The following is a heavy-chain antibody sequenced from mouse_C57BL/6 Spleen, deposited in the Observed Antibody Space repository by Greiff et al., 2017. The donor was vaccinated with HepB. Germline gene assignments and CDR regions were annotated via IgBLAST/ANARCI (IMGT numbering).Heavy chain of an antibody. D-gene: IGHD2-5*01. CDR2: FYPGSGSI. V-gene: IGHV1-62-2*01. Sequence: QVQLQQSGAELVKPGASVKLSCKASGYTFTEYTIHWVKQRSGQGLEWIGWFYPGSGSIKYNEKFKDKATLTADKSSSTVYMELSRLTSEESAVYFCATHEGASYSNYVPFAYWGQGTLVTVSA. CDR1: GYTFTEYT. J-gene: IGHJ3*01. CDR3: ATHEGASYSNYVPFAY.